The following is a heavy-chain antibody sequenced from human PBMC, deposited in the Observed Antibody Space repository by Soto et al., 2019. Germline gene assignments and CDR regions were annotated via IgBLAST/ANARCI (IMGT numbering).Heavy chain of an antibody. V-gene: IGHV3-23*01. CDR2: ISGSGGST. Sequence: GGSLRLSCAASGFTFSSYAMSWVRQAPGKGLEWVSAISGSGGSTYYADSVKGRFTISRDNSKNTLYLQMNSLRAEDTAVYYCAKNGGYSSGWYYFDYWGQGTLVTVSS. CDR1: GFTFSSYA. CDR3: AKNGGYSSGWYYFDY. J-gene: IGHJ4*02. D-gene: IGHD6-19*01.